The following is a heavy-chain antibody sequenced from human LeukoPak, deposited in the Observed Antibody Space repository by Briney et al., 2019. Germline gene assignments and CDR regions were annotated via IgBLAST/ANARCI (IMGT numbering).Heavy chain of an antibody. J-gene: IGHJ4*02. CDR3: AKPDSGSYGEDY. D-gene: IGHD1-26*01. CDR2: ISGSGGVT. Sequence: GGSLRLSCAASGFTFNSYAMSWVRQAPGKGLEGVSTISGSGGVTYYPDSVRGRFTISRDNSKNTLYLQMNSLRAEDTAVYYCAKPDSGSYGEDYWGQGTLVTVSS. V-gene: IGHV3-23*01. CDR1: GFTFNSYA.